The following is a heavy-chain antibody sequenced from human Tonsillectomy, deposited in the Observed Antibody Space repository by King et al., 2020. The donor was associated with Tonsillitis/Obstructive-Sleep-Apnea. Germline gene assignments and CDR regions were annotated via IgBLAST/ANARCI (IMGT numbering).Heavy chain of an antibody. CDR3: ARGRDESDYDVLTGDFDY. CDR2: INHNGST. V-gene: IGHV4-34*01. CDR1: GGSFSGYY. J-gene: IGHJ4*02. Sequence: VQLQQWGAGLLKPSETLSLTCAVYGGSFSGYYWSWVRQPPRKGLEWVGEINHNGSTNYNPSLESGVTMSVDTPKNQISLRLSSVTAADTAGYYCARGRDESDYDVLTGDFDYWGQGNLVTVSP. D-gene: IGHD3-9*01.